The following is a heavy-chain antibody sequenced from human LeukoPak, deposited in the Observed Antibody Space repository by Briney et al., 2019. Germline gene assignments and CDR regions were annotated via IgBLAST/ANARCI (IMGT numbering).Heavy chain of an antibody. CDR1: GFTFSNYW. Sequence: PGGSLRLSCAASGFTFSNYWMSWVRQAPGKGLEWVANMKEDGSDKYYVDSVEGRFTISRDNAKNSQYLQMNSLRAEDTAVYYCARDTGYNTFDYWGQGTLVTVSS. CDR2: MKEDGSDK. V-gene: IGHV3-7*05. CDR3: ARDTGYNTFDY. J-gene: IGHJ4*02. D-gene: IGHD5-24*01.